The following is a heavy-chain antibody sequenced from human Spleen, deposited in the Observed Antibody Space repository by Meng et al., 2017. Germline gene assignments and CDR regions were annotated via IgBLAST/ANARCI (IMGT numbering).Heavy chain of an antibody. CDR1: GYSISSGYY. Sequence: GSLRLSCAVSGYSISSGYYWGWIRQPPGKGLEWIGSIYHSGSTYYNPSLKSRVTISVDTSKNQFSLKLSSVTAADTAVYYCARVFSVGGATPQWHFGGAFDIWGQGTMVTVSS. D-gene: IGHD2-21*01. V-gene: IGHV4-38-2*01. J-gene: IGHJ3*02. CDR3: ARVFSVGGATPQWHFGGAFDI. CDR2: IYHSGST.